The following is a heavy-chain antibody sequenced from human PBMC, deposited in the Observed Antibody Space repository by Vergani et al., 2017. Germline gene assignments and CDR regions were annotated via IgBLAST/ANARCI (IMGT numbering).Heavy chain of an antibody. CDR3: ARGPEYSYVDY. J-gene: IGHJ4*02. D-gene: IGHD1-14*01. V-gene: IGHV4-34*01. CDR2: INHSGST. CDR1: GGSFSGYY. Sequence: QVQLQQWGAGLLKPSETLSLTCAVYGGSFSGYYWSWIRQPPGKGLEWIGEINHSGSTNYNPSLKSRVTISVDTSKNQFSLKLSSVTAADTAVYYCARGPEYSYVDYWGQGTLVTVPS.